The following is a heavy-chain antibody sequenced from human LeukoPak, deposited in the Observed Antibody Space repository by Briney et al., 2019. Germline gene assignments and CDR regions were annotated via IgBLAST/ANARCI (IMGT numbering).Heavy chain of an antibody. CDR1: GFIFSDYY. D-gene: IGHD3-22*01. V-gene: IGHV3-11*04. CDR2: ISSSGSTI. CDR3: ARDSSYYYDSSALKY. J-gene: IGHJ4*02. Sequence: GGSLRLSCAASGFIFSDYYMSWIRQAPGKGLEWVSYISSSGSTIYYADSVKGRFTISRDNAKNSLYLQMNSLRAEDTAVYYCARDSSYYYDSSALKYWGQGTLVTVSA.